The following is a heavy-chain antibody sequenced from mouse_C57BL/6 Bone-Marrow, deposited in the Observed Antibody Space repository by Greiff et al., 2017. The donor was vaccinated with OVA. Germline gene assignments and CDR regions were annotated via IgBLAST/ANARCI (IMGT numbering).Heavy chain of an antibody. CDR1: GYTFTDYY. CDR3: ATEGITTVVGGYAMDY. D-gene: IGHD1-1*01. V-gene: IGHV1-19*01. Sequence: VQLKQSGPVLVKPGASVTMSCKASGYTFTDYYMNWVKQSHGKSLEWIGVINPYNGGTSYNQKFKGKATLTVDTSSSTAYMELNSLTSEDSAVYYCATEGITTVVGGYAMDYWGQGTSVTVSS. J-gene: IGHJ4*01. CDR2: INPYNGGT.